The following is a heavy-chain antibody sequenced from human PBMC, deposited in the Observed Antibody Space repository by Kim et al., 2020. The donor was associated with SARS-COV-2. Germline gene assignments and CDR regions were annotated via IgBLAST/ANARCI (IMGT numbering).Heavy chain of an antibody. D-gene: IGHD3-10*01. J-gene: IGHJ4*02. Sequence: NYNPSLKSRVTISVDTSKNQFSLKLSSVTAADTAVYYCARDGSGSAGFDYWGQGTLVTVSS. V-gene: IGHV4-59*01. CDR3: ARDGSGSAGFDY.